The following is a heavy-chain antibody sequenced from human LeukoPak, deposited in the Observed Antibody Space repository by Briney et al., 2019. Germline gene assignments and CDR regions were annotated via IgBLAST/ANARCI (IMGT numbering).Heavy chain of an antibody. V-gene: IGHV3-23*01. CDR2: ISRSGGAT. D-gene: IGHD2-2*01. CDR1: RFTFSSYV. Sequence: GGSLRLSCAASRFTFSSYVMSWVRQAPGKGLEWVSSISRSGGATYYTDSVKGRFTISRDNSRNTLSLHMNSLRAEDTAVYFCAKHAGGHDLDALDIWGQGTMVTVSS. J-gene: IGHJ3*02. CDR3: AKHAGGHDLDALDI.